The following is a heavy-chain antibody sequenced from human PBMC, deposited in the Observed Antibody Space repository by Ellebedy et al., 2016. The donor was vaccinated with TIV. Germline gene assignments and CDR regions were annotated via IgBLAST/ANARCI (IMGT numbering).Heavy chain of an antibody. CDR1: GGSISSGGYY. Sequence: SETLSLTCTVSGGSISSGGYYWSWIRQHPGKGLEWIGYIYYSGSTYYNPSLKSRVTISVDTSKNQFSLKLSSGTAADTAVYYCARVTGAAADLDYWGQGTLVTVSS. D-gene: IGHD6-25*01. CDR2: IYYSGST. CDR3: ARVTGAAADLDY. J-gene: IGHJ4*02. V-gene: IGHV4-31*03.